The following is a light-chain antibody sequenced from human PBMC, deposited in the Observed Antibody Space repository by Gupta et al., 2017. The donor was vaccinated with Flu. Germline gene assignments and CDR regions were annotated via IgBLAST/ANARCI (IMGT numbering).Light chain of an antibody. J-gene: IGLJ3*02. Sequence: QSVLTPPPSVSGTPGPRVTISCSGSTSNIGSNYVFWYQQLPGTAPKLLIYRNDQRPSGVPDRFSGSKSGTSASLAISGLRSEDEADYHCATWDDSRSEWVFGGGTKLTVL. CDR3: ATWDDSRSEWV. CDR2: RND. CDR1: TSNIGSNY. V-gene: IGLV1-47*01.